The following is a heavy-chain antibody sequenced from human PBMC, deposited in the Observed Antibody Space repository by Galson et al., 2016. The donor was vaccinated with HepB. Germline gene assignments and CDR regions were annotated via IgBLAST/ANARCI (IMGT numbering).Heavy chain of an antibody. CDR2: ISSSGNTM. Sequence: SLRLSCAASGFTFSDYYMTWIRQAPGKGLEWVSYISSSGNTMYYADSVKGRFTISRDNAKTSLYVHMNSLRAEDTAVYYCARVKRGYSSGYYYYYGMDVWGQGTTVTVSS. J-gene: IGHJ6*02. CDR3: ARVKRGYSSGYYYYYGMDV. D-gene: IGHD5-18*01. CDR1: GFTFSDYY. V-gene: IGHV3-11*04.